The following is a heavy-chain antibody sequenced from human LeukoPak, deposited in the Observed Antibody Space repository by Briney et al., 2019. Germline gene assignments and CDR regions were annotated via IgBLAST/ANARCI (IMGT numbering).Heavy chain of an antibody. CDR1: GYSISSGYY. J-gene: IGHJ4*02. CDR3: ARQRAGYGIAVAGSQGAFDY. Sequence: SETLSLTCTVSGYSISSGYYWDWIRQSPGKGMEWIGSIYLIRSTYYNPSLRSRVTISVDTSKNQFSLKLSSVTAADTAVYYCARQRAGYGIAVAGSQGAFDYWGQGTLVTVSS. D-gene: IGHD6-19*01. CDR2: IYLIRST. V-gene: IGHV4-38-2*02.